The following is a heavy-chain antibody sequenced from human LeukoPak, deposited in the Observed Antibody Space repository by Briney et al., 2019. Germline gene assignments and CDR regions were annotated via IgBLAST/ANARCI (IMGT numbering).Heavy chain of an antibody. CDR1: GFTLSTYS. CDR3: VAMGYNYFDP. V-gene: IGHV3-21*01. Sequence: GGSLRLSCAASGFTLSTYSMNWVRQAPGKGLEWVSYIGSSSSYIDYAGSVRGRFTVSRDNAKNSLYLQMNSLRDEDTAVYYCVAMGYNYFDPWGQGSLVIVSS. CDR2: IGSSSSYI. J-gene: IGHJ4*02. D-gene: IGHD5-18*01.